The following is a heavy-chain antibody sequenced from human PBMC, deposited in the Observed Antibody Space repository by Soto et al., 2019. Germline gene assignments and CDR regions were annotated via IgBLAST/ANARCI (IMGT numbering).Heavy chain of an antibody. V-gene: IGHV3-30-3*01. CDR1: GFTFSSYA. CDR2: ISYDGSNK. CDR3: ASLNLGDYYCSGMIFDY. J-gene: IGHJ4*02. D-gene: IGHD3-10*01. Sequence: QVQLVESGGGVVQPGRSLRLSCAASGFTFSSYAMHWVRQAPGKGLEWVAVISYDGSNKYYADSVKGRFTISRDNSKNTLYLQMNSLRAEDTAVYYCASLNLGDYYCSGMIFDYWGQGTLVTVSS.